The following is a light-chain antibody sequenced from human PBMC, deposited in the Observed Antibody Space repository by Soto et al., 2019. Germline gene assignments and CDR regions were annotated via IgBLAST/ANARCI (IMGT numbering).Light chain of an antibody. CDR2: EVN. Sequence: QSVLTQPASVSGSPGQSITISCTGTSSDVGAYKYVSWFRQHPGKAPKLMIYEVNNRPSGVSNRFSGSKSGNTASLIISGLQAEDEADYYCSSYSATSTPVFGGGTKVTVL. CDR1: SSDVGAYKY. J-gene: IGLJ3*02. V-gene: IGLV2-14*01. CDR3: SSYSATSTPV.